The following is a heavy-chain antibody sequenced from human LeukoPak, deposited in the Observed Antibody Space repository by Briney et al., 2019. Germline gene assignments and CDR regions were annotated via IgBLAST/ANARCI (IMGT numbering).Heavy chain of an antibody. D-gene: IGHD2-2*01. V-gene: IGHV3-7*01. CDR2: INQDGSIK. Sequence: GGSLRLSCAASGFTFSNYWMNWVRQAPGKGLEWAASINQDGSIKYDVDSVKGRFTISRDNAKNSLYLQMNSLRAEDTAVYYCARLIGYCSSTSCYTPHYFDYWGQGTLVTASS. CDR1: GFTFSNYW. CDR3: ARLIGYCSSTSCYTPHYFDY. J-gene: IGHJ4*02.